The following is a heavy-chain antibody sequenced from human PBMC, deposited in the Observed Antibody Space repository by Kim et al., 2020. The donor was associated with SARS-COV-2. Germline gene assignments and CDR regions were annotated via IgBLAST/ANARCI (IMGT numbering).Heavy chain of an antibody. Sequence: SETLSLTCTVSGGSISSSSYYWGWIRQPPGKGLEWIGSIYYSGSTYYNPSLKSRVTISVDTSKNQFSLKLSSVTAADTAVYYCARAYYDILTGYYPVYFDYWGQGTLVTVSS. CDR3: ARAYYDILTGYYPVYFDY. D-gene: IGHD3-9*01. CDR1: GGSISSSSYY. V-gene: IGHV4-39*01. CDR2: IYYSGST. J-gene: IGHJ4*02.